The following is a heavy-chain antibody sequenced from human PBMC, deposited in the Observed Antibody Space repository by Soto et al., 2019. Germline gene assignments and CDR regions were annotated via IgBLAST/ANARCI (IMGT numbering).Heavy chain of an antibody. CDR1: GYTFTAYY. CDR3: ARPIGVPAISNPFDY. Sequence: ASVKVSCKTSGYTFTAYYIHWVRQAPGQGLEWMGWISPTTGHTSLPQNLQGRVTLTRDSSNSIAYMELSSLRSDDTAVYFCARPIGVPAISNPFDYWCQGTLVTVSS. V-gene: IGHV1-2*02. CDR2: ISPTTGHT. J-gene: IGHJ4*02. D-gene: IGHD2-2*01.